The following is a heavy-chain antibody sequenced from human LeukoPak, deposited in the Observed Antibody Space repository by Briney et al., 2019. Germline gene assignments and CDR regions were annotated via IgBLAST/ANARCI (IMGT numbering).Heavy chain of an antibody. CDR3: ARAVLRYFDWLLMPSDY. V-gene: IGHV1-18*01. CDR2: ISAYNGNT. D-gene: IGHD3-9*01. J-gene: IGHJ4*02. Sequence: ASVKVSCKASGYTFTSYGISWVRQAPGQGLEWMGWISAYNGNTNYAQKLQGRVTMTTDTSTSTAYMELRSLRSDDTAVYYCARAVLRYFDWLLMPSDYWGQGTLVTVSS. CDR1: GYTFTSYG.